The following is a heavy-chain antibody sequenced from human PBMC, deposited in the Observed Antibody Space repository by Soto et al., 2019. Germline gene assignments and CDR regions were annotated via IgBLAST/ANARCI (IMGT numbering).Heavy chain of an antibody. J-gene: IGHJ3*02. CDR3: ARDVKYRSSWYREDDAFDS. V-gene: IGHV1-69*01. CDR2: IIPIFGTA. Sequence: QVQLVQSGAEVKKPGSSVKVSCKASGGTFSSYAISWVRQAPGQGLEWMGGIIPIFGTANYAQKCQGRVTVTADESTSTAYMELSSLRSEDTAVYYCARDVKYRSSWYREDDAFDSWGQGTMVTVSS. CDR1: GGTFSSYA. D-gene: IGHD6-13*01.